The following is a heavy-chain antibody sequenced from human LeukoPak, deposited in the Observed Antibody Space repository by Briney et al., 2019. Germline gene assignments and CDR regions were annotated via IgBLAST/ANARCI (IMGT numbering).Heavy chain of an antibody. CDR3: AKGVGSSWDNWFDP. CDR2: ISGSGGST. Sequence: GSLRLSCAASGFTFASSGMTWVRQAPGKGLEWVSAISGSGGSTYYADSVKGRFTISRDNSKNTLYLQMNSLRAEDTAVYYCAKGVGSSWDNWFDPWGQGTLVTVSS. V-gene: IGHV3-23*01. J-gene: IGHJ5*02. D-gene: IGHD6-13*01. CDR1: GFTFASSG.